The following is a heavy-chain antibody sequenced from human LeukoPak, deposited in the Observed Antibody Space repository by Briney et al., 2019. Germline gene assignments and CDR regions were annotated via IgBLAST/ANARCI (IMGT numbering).Heavy chain of an antibody. CDR2: IKSDGST. V-gene: IGHV3-74*01. D-gene: IGHD3-22*01. Sequence: GGSLRLSCAASGFTFSSYWMHWVRQAPGKGLVWVSRIKSDGSTNYADSVKGRFTISRDNAKNTVSLQMNSLRAEDTGVYYCARAPSETGGYYPEYFRHWGQGTLVTVSS. CDR3: ARAPSETGGYYPEYFRH. J-gene: IGHJ1*01. CDR1: GFTFSSYW.